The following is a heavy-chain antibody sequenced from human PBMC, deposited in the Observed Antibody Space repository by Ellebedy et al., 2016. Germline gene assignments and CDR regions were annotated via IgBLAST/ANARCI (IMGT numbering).Heavy chain of an antibody. CDR3: ARDHEGASISWFDP. CDR2: IWYDGSNK. CDR1: GFTFTTYG. J-gene: IGHJ5*02. D-gene: IGHD1-26*01. Sequence: GGSLRLXXAASGFTFTTYGMHWVRQAPGKGLEWVAVIWYDGSNKYYANSVKGRFTISRDNSKNTLYLQMNSLRAEDTAMYYCARDHEGASISWFDPWGQGTLVTVSS. V-gene: IGHV3-33*01.